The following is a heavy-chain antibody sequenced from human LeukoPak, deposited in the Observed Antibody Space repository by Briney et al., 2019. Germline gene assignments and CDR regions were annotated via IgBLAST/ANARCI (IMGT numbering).Heavy chain of an antibody. D-gene: IGHD7-27*01. CDR1: GFTFSSYA. CDR2: ISDSGGST. CDR3: AKLKSADWGPSDY. Sequence: GESLRLSCAASGFTFSSYAMSWVRQAPGKGLEWVSAISDSGGSTYYADSVKGRFTISRDNSKNTLYLQVISLRAEDTAVYYCAKLKSADWGPSDYWGQGTLVTVSS. V-gene: IGHV3-23*01. J-gene: IGHJ4*02.